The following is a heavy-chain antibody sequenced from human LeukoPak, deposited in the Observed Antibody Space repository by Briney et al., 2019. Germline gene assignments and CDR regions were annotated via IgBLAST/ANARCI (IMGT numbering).Heavy chain of an antibody. CDR3: ARDAGPQLAAAAGTYYYYYMDV. CDR2: ISSSASPI. J-gene: IGHJ6*03. V-gene: IGHV3-11*04. CDR1: GFTFSDYY. D-gene: IGHD6-13*01. Sequence: NSGGSLRLSCAASGFTFSDYYMTWIRQAPGKGLEWVSYISSSASPIYYADSVKGRFTISRDNARNSLYLQMNTLRAEDTAVYYCARDAGPQLAAAAGTYYYYYMDVWGKGTTVTVSS.